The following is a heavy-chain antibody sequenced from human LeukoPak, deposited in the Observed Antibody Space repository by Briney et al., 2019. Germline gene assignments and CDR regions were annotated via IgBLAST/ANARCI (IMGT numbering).Heavy chain of an antibody. Sequence: GGSLRLSCAASGFTFSSYAMTWVRQAPGKGLEWVSVISGSGGSTYYADSVKGRFTISRDNAKNSLYLQMNSLRAEDTAVYYCARLSYGSGRSFDYWGQGTLVTVSS. CDR2: ISGSGGST. CDR1: GFTFSSYA. CDR3: ARLSYGSGRSFDY. D-gene: IGHD3-10*01. V-gene: IGHV3-23*01. J-gene: IGHJ4*02.